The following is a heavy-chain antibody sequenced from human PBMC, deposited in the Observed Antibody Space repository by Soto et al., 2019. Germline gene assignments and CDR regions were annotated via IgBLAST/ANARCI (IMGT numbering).Heavy chain of an antibody. CDR2: IKEDGGER. CDR3: TKGHTVAANVFAS. CDR1: GFTFTNYW. V-gene: IGHV3-7*01. J-gene: IGHJ4*02. D-gene: IGHD1-26*01. Sequence: EVQLVESGGGLVQPGGSLRLSCAASGFTFTNYWMSWVRQAPGKGLEWVANIKEDGGERYYVDSVKGRFDISRDNAKYSLFLQMNSLRAEDTAVYYCTKGHTVAANVFASWGQGALVIVSS.